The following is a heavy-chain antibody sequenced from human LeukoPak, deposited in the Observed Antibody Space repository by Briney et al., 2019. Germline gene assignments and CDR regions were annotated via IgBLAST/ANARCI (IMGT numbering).Heavy chain of an antibody. CDR2: ISTSSSTK. Sequence: GSLRLSCAASGFTFSSYSMNWVRQAPGKGLEWVSYISTSSSTKYYADSVKGRFTISRDNAKNSLYLQMNSLRDEDTAVYYCARDISSSWYGHFDNWGQGTLVTVSS. J-gene: IGHJ4*02. CDR3: ARDISSSWYGHFDN. V-gene: IGHV3-48*02. D-gene: IGHD6-13*01. CDR1: GFTFSSYS.